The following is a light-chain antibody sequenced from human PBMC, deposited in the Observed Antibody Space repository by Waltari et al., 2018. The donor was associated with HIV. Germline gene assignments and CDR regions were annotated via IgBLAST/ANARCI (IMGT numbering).Light chain of an antibody. J-gene: IGLJ2*01. CDR3: AAWDDRLNLV. CDR2: KNN. V-gene: IGLV1-47*01. Sequence: QSVLTQPPSASGTPGQRATISCFGSHSNIGSNHVYWYQQLPGMAPKLLIYKNNQRPSGVPDRFSGSKSGTSASLAISGLRSEDEADYYCAAWDDRLNLVFGGGTKLTVL. CDR1: HSNIGSNH.